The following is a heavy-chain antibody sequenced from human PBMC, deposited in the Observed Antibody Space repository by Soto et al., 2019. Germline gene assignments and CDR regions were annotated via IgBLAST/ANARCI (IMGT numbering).Heavy chain of an antibody. V-gene: IGHV5-51*01. Sequence: GEPLKISCKGSGYSFTSYWIGWVRQMPGKGLEWMGIIYPGDSDTRYSPSFQGQVTISADKSISTAYLQWSSLKASDTAMYYCARRRAILERRGIDAFDIWGQGXMVTVSS. CDR3: ARRRAILERRGIDAFDI. CDR1: GYSFTSYW. D-gene: IGHD1-1*01. CDR2: IYPGDSDT. J-gene: IGHJ3*02.